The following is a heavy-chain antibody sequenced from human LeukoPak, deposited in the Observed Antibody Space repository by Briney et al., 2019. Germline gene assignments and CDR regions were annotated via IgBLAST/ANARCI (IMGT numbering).Heavy chain of an antibody. CDR3: ARHFPYCGGDCPYYYMDV. CDR2: IYGSETT. D-gene: IGHD2-21*02. CDR1: GASISSDY. Sequence: SETLSLTCSVSGASISSDYWSWIRQPPGKGLEWIGNIYGSETTKYTPSLRSRATISGDTSKNQFSLKLSSVTAADTAVYYCARHFPYCGGDCPYYYMDVWGKGTTVTVSS. V-gene: IGHV4-59*08. J-gene: IGHJ6*03.